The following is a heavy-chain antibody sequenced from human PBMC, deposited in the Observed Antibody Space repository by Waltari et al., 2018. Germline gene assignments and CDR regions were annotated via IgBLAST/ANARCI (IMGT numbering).Heavy chain of an antibody. V-gene: IGHV1-2*02. D-gene: IGHD3-10*01. CDR3: ARAVGWFGDGGWFDP. CDR2: INPNSGGT. Sequence: QVQLVQSGAEVKKPGASVKVSCKASGYTFTGSYMQWVRQAPGQGLEWMGWINPNSGGTNYAQKFQGRVTMTRDTSISTAYMELSRLRSDDTAVYYCARAVGWFGDGGWFDPWGQGTLVTVSS. CDR1: GYTFTGSY. J-gene: IGHJ5*02.